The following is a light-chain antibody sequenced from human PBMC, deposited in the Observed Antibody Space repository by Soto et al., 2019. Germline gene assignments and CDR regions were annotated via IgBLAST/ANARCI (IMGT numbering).Light chain of an antibody. Sequence: QSALTQPPSASGSPGQSVTISCTGTSSDVGCYNYISWYQHHPGKAPKLMIYEVSQRPSGVPDRFSGSKSGNTASLTVSGLQAEDEADYYCSSYAGSNNRGVFGSGTKLTVL. V-gene: IGLV2-8*01. CDR3: SSYAGSNNRGV. CDR1: SSDVGCYNY. J-gene: IGLJ1*01. CDR2: EVS.